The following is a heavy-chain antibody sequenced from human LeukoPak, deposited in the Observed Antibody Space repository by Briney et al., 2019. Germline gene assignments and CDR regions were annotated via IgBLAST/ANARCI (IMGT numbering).Heavy chain of an antibody. CDR3: ARLFGYYGMDV. Sequence: KPSETLSLTCTVSGGSIRRSSHYWGWIRQPPGKGLEWIGNIYYSGSTYYNPSLKSRVTLSVDTSKKQFSLKLSSVTAADTAVYYCARLFGYYGMDVWGQGTTVTVSS. CDR1: GGSIRRSSHY. J-gene: IGHJ6*02. V-gene: IGHV4-39*01. D-gene: IGHD3-10*01. CDR2: IYYSGST.